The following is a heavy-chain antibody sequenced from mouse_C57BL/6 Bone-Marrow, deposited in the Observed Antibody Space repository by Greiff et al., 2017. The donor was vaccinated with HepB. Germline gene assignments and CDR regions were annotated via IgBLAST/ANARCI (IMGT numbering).Heavy chain of an antibody. Sequence: MLVESGGGLVQPGGSLKLSCAASGFTFSDYYMYWVRQTPEKRLEWVAYISNGGGSTYYPDTVKGRFTISRDNAKNTLYLQMSRLKSEDTAMYYCARLGLLGYAMDYWGQGTSVTVSS. J-gene: IGHJ4*01. CDR3: ARLGLLGYAMDY. CDR1: GFTFSDYY. CDR2: ISNGGGST. D-gene: IGHD2-3*01. V-gene: IGHV5-12*01.